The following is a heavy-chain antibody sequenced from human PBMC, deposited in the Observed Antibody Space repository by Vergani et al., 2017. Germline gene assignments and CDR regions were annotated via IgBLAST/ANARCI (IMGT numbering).Heavy chain of an antibody. V-gene: IGHV3-23*01. D-gene: IGHD3-3*01. J-gene: IGHJ4*02. CDR1: GFTFSSYA. Sequence: EVQLLESGGGLVQPGGSLRLSCAASGFTFSSYAMSWVRQAPGKGLEWVSAISGSGGSIGYADSVKGRFTISRDNAKNSLYLQMNSLRAEDTALYYCAKDMRPFGVATNFDYWGQGTLVTVSS. CDR3: AKDMRPFGVATNFDY. CDR2: ISGSGGSI.